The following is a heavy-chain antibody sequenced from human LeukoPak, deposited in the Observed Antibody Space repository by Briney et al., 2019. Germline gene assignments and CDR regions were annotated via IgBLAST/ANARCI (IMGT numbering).Heavy chain of an antibody. CDR2: ISYDGSHK. CDR1: GFTFSSYG. D-gene: IGHD3-10*01. V-gene: IGHV3-30*03. Sequence: GGSLRLSCAASGFTFSSYGMHWVRQAPGKGLEWVAVISYDGSHKYYADSVKGRFTISRDNSKNMLYLQMNSLRAEDTAVYYCAREDSYYYGSGSYPFDYWGQGTLVTVSS. CDR3: AREDSYYYGSGSYPFDY. J-gene: IGHJ4*02.